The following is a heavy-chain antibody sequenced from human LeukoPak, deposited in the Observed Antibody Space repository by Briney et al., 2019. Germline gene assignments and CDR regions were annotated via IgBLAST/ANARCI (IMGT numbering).Heavy chain of an antibody. CDR1: GYTFSGYY. J-gene: IGHJ3*02. CDR2: INPNSGAT. V-gene: IGHV1-2*02. Sequence: ASVKVSCKASGYTFSGYYMYWVRQAPGQGLEWMGWINPNSGATNYAQKFQGRVSMTRDTSINTAYMELRRLRSDDTAVYYCAGGLKRMGTDAFDIWGQRTMVTVSS. CDR3: AGGLKRMGTDAFDI. D-gene: IGHD1-1*01.